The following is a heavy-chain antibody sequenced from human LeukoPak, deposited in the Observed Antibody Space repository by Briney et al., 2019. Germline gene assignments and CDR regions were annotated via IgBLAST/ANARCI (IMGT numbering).Heavy chain of an antibody. Sequence: GASVTVSCKASGYTFTSYGISWVRQAPGQGLEWMGWISAYNGNTNYAQKLQGRVTMTTDTSTSTAYMELRSLRSDDTAVYYCARGLGGAGPFYYMDVWGKGTTVTVSS. D-gene: IGHD2-21*01. CDR3: ARGLGGAGPFYYMDV. V-gene: IGHV1-18*01. CDR1: GYTFTSYG. J-gene: IGHJ6*03. CDR2: ISAYNGNT.